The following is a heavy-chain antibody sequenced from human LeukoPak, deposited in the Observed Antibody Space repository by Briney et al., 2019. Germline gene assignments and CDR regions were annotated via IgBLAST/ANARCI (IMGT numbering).Heavy chain of an antibody. CDR1: GSTFSSYE. V-gene: IGHV3-48*03. CDR3: ARAYRSSYYYGSPIDY. J-gene: IGHJ4*02. CDR2: ISSSGSTI. D-gene: IGHD3-10*01. Sequence: GGSLRLSCAASGSTFSSYEMNWVRQAPGKGLEWVSYISSSGSTIYYADSVKGRFTISRDNAKNSLYLQMNSLRAEDTAVYYCARAYRSSYYYGSPIDYWGQGTLVTVSS.